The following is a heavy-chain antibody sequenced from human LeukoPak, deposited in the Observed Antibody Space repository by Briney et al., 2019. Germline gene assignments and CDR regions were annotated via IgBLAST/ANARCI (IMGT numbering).Heavy chain of an antibody. CDR3: ARANYAYYDILTAAEGDY. CDR1: GYTFTSYG. D-gene: IGHD3-9*01. V-gene: IGHV1-18*01. Sequence: ASVKLSCKASGYTFTSYGISWVRQAPGQGLEWMGWISAYNGNTNYAQKLQGRVTMTTDTSTSTAYMELRSLRSDDTAVYYCARANYAYYDILTAAEGDYWGQGTLVTVSS. J-gene: IGHJ4*02. CDR2: ISAYNGNT.